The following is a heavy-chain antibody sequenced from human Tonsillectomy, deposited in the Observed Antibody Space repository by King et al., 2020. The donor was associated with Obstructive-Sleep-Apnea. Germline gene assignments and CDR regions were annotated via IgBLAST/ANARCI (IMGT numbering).Heavy chain of an antibody. V-gene: IGHV3-33*01. CDR3: ARGIAAPDNFYGLDV. D-gene: IGHD6-13*01. Sequence: VQLVESGGGVVQPGRSLRLSCAASGFTFSTFGMHWVRQAPGKGLEWVAVMWSARSDKYYADSVKGRFTISRDNSKNTRYLQLNRLRAEDTAVYYCARGIAAPDNFYGLDVWGQGTTVTVSS. CDR1: GFTFSTFG. J-gene: IGHJ6*02. CDR2: MWSARSDK.